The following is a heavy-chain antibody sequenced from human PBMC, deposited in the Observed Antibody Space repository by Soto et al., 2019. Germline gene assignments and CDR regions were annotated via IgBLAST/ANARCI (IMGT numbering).Heavy chain of an antibody. CDR2: IKQDGSEK. CDR1: GFTFSSYW. D-gene: IGHD1-26*01. Sequence: GSLRLSCAASGFTFSSYWMSWVRQAPGKGLEWVANIKQDGSEKYYVDSVKGRFTISRDNAKNSLYLQMNSLRAEDTAVYYCARVSRWELPNFDYWGPGTLVTVSS. V-gene: IGHV3-7*01. CDR3: ARVSRWELPNFDY. J-gene: IGHJ4*02.